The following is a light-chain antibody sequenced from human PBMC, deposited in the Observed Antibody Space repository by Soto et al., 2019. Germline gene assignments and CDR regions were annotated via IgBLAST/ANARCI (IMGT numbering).Light chain of an antibody. V-gene: IGKV3-15*01. CDR1: QSVSSSY. Sequence: EIVLTQSPGTLSLSPGERATLSCRASQSVSSSYLAWYQQKPGQAPRLLIYGASTRATGIPARFSGSGSGTEFVLTISGLQSEDFATYYCQQYDAWPFTFGGGTKVDIK. J-gene: IGKJ4*01. CDR3: QQYDAWPFT. CDR2: GAS.